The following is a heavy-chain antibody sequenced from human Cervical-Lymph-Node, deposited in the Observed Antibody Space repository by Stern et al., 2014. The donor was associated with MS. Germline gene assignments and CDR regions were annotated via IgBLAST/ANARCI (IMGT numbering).Heavy chain of an antibody. CDR2: TYYGGKT. D-gene: IGHD4-11*01. J-gene: IGHJ4*02. V-gene: IGHV4-31*03. CDR1: GGSITSGGYY. CDR3: ARLTETTEFDY. Sequence: VQLLESGPGLVKPSQTLSLTCTVSGGSITSGGYYWSWIRQHPGKGLEWIAYTYYGGKTFYNPSLKSRIAISLHTSQNQFSLNLNSVTAADTAIYYCARLTETTEFDYWGQGALVTVSS.